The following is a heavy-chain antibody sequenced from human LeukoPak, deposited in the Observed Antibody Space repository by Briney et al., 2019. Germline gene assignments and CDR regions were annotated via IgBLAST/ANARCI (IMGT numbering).Heavy chain of an antibody. D-gene: IGHD4-17*01. CDR2: IIPILGIA. J-gene: IGHJ3*02. V-gene: IGHV1-69*04. CDR1: GGTFSSYA. Sequence: ASVKVSCKASGGTFSSYAISWVRQAPGQGLGWMGRIIPILGIANYAQKFQGRVTITADKSTSTAYMELSSLRSEGTAVYYCARGATVSAFDIWGQGTMVTVSS. CDR3: ARGATVSAFDI.